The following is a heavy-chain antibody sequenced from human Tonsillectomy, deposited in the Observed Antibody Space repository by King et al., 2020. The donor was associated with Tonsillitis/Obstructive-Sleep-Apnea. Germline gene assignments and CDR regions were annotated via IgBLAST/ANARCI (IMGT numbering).Heavy chain of an antibody. V-gene: IGHV3-33*01. CDR3: ARDFLASDYYDSSGYYAY. Sequence: VQLVESGGGVVQPGRSLRLSCAASGFTFSSYGLHWVRQAPGKGLEWVADIWYDGSNKYYADSVKGRFTISRDNSKNTLYLQMNSLRAEDTAVYYCARDFLASDYYDSSGYYAYWGQGTLVTVSS. CDR2: IWYDGSNK. D-gene: IGHD3-22*01. CDR1: GFTFSSYG. J-gene: IGHJ4*02.